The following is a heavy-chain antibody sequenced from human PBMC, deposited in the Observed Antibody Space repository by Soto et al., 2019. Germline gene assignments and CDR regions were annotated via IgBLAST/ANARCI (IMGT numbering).Heavy chain of an antibody. D-gene: IGHD6-19*01. V-gene: IGHV1-58*01. CDR1: GFTFTSSA. CDR3: AAIPKPVQFGGWYPLYYYGMDV. Sequence: GASVKVSCKASGFTFTSSAVQWVRQARGQRLEWIGWIVVGSGNTNYAQKFQERVTITRDMSTSTAYMELSSLRSEDTAVYYCAAIPKPVQFGGWYPLYYYGMDVWGQGTTVTVSS. CDR2: IVVGSGNT. J-gene: IGHJ6*02.